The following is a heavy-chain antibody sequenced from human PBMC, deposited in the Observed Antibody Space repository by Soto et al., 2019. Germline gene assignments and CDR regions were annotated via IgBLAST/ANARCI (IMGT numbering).Heavy chain of an antibody. CDR1: GYTFTGYY. V-gene: IGHV1-2*04. CDR2: INPNSGGT. D-gene: IGHD3-9*01. Sequence: ASVKVSCKASGYTFTGYYMHWVRQAPGQGLEWMGWINPNSGGTNYAQKFQSWVTMTRDTSISTAYMELSRLRSDDTAVYYCARGGYDILTGYTAYYFDYWGQGTLVTVSS. J-gene: IGHJ4*02. CDR3: ARGGYDILTGYTAYYFDY.